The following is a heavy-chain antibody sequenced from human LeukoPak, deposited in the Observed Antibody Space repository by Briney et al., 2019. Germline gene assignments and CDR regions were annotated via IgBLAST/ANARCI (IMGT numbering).Heavy chain of an antibody. CDR1: GFTFSSYA. Sequence: QPGGSLRLSCAASGFTFSSYAMHWVRQAPGKGLEWVAVISYDGSNKYYADSVKGRFTISRDNAKSSLYLQMTSLRDEDTAVYYCARDAAYGSGRGDRGVDYWGQGTLVTVSS. J-gene: IGHJ4*02. CDR3: ARDAAYGSGRGDRGVDY. CDR2: ISYDGSNK. V-gene: IGHV3-30-3*01. D-gene: IGHD3-10*01.